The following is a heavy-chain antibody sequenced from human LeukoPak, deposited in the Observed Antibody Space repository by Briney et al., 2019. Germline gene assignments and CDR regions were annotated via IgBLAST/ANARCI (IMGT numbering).Heavy chain of an antibody. J-gene: IGHJ4*02. CDR2: ISADSGKT. CDR1: GYSFASYA. CDR3: AGQKCSGGSCDREI. V-gene: IGHV1-18*01. Sequence: ASVKVSCKAPGYSFASYAISWVRQAPGQGLEWMGWISADSGKTDYAQRFQGRVTMTTDTSTSIAYMELMSLRSDDTAVYYCAGQKCSGGSCDREIWGQGTLVTVSS. D-gene: IGHD2-15*01.